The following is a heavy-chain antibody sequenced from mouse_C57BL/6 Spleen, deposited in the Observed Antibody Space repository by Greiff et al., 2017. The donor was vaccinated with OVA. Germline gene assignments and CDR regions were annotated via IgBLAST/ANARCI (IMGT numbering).Heavy chain of an antibody. CDR1: GYTFTDYE. J-gene: IGHJ1*03. V-gene: IGHV1-15*01. Sequence: QVQLQQSGAELVRPGASVTLSCKASGYTFTDYEMHWVKQTPVHGLEWIGALDPETGGTAYNQKFKGKAILTADKSSSTAYMELRSLTSEDSAVYYCTRSGGTTVVARGYFDVWGTGTTVTVSS. D-gene: IGHD1-1*01. CDR2: LDPETGGT. CDR3: TRSGGTTVVARGYFDV.